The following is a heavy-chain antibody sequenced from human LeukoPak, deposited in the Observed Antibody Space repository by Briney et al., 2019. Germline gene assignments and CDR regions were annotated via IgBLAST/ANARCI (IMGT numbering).Heavy chain of an antibody. CDR1: GFTVSSNY. D-gene: IGHD1-20*01. Sequence: PGGSLRLSCAASGFTVSSNYMSWVRQAPGKGVEWVGRIKSKTDGRTTDYAAPVKGRFTISRDDSKNTLYLQMNSLNTEDTAVYYCTTDLTGTPLYRFSPAIIDYWGREPWSPSPQ. CDR3: TTDLTGTPLYRFSPAIIDY. V-gene: IGHV3-15*01. CDR2: IKSKTDGRTT. J-gene: IGHJ4*02.